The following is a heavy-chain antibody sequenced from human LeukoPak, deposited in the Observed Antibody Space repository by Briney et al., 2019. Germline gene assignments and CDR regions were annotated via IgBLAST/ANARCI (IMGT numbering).Heavy chain of an antibody. CDR1: GGTFSSYA. CDR3: AKRDGWEHWFDP. J-gene: IGHJ5*02. D-gene: IGHD5-24*01. Sequence: ASVKVSCKASGGTFSSYAISWVRQAPGQGLEWMGRIVPILGIANYAQKFQGRVTITADKSTSTAYMELSSLRSADTAVYYCAKRDGWEHWFDPWGQGTLVTVSS. V-gene: IGHV1-69*04. CDR2: IVPILGIA.